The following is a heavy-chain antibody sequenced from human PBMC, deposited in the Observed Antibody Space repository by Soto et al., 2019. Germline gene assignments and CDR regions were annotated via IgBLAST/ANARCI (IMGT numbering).Heavy chain of an antibody. CDR2: ISYTGST. CDR1: GGSISNYH. D-gene: IGHD3-3*01. V-gene: IGHV4-59*01. J-gene: IGHJ4*02. Sequence: QEQLQESGPRLVKPSETLSLICSVSGGSISNYHWSWIRQPPGKGLEWIGYISYTGSTNYSPSLKSRVTMLLATSKKQFSLKLSSVTAADTAVYYCARVAADAYWSGYDDYWGQGTLVTVSS. CDR3: ARVAADAYWSGYDDY.